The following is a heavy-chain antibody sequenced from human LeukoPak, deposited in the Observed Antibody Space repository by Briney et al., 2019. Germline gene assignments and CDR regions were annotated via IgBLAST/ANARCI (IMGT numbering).Heavy chain of an antibody. Sequence: ASVKVSCKASGYTFTGYYMHWVRQAPGQGLEWMGWINPNSGGTNYAQKFQGRVTMTRDTSISTAYMELSRLRSDDTAVYYCARDRRTYYYDSSGYYRTFDYWGQGTLVTVSS. D-gene: IGHD3-22*01. CDR3: ARDRRTYYYDSSGYYRTFDY. CDR1: GYTFTGYY. CDR2: INPNSGGT. J-gene: IGHJ4*02. V-gene: IGHV1-2*02.